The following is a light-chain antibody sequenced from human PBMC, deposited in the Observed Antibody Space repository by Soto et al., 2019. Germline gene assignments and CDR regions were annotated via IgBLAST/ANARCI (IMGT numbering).Light chain of an antibody. CDR3: QQYYNTPLT. Sequence: EIVLTQSPGTLSLSPGERATLSCRASHSVSSSYLAWYQQKPGQAPRLLIYGASSRAAGTPARFSGGGSGTDFTLTISGLQAEDVAVYYCQQYYNTPLTFGGGTEVDIK. CDR1: HSVSSSY. V-gene: IGKV3-20*01. CDR2: GAS. J-gene: IGKJ4*01.